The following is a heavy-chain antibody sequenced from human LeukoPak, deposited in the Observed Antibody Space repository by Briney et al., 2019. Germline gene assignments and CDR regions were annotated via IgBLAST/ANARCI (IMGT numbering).Heavy chain of an antibody. CDR2: INGYSRNT. D-gene: IGHD1-26*01. Sequence: GASVKVSCKASGYTFSSYGISWVRQAPGQGLEWMGWINGYSRNTYDEQKFQGRMSPTTDASMNTAYVELKRLRYADTAIYYCTRDASVFEVGTNSGVFDFWGQGALVTVSS. J-gene: IGHJ4*02. CDR1: GYTFSSYG. CDR3: TRDASVFEVGTNSGVFDF. V-gene: IGHV1-18*01.